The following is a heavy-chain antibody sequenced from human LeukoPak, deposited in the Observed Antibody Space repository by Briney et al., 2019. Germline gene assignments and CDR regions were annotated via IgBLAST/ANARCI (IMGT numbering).Heavy chain of an antibody. CDR3: AKANWISNADAVW. D-gene: IGHD1-1*01. V-gene: IGHV3-23*01. CDR1: GFSFTNYA. CDR2: IRGGGET. J-gene: IGHJ4*02. Sequence: GGSLRLSCVASGFSFTNYAMSWVRQAPARGPEWVSRIRGGGETFYAASAKGRFTLSRDDSRNTVYLQLNNLRVEDTAIYYCAKANWISNADAVWWGQGTQVTVSS.